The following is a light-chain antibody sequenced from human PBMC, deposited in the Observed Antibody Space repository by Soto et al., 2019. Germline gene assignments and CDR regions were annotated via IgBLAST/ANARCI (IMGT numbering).Light chain of an antibody. V-gene: IGKV3-11*01. CDR3: QQRSNWPQLT. Sequence: EIVLTQSPATLSLSPGERATLSCRASQSVSSYLAWYQQKPGQAPRLLIYDASNMATGIPARFSGSGSGTDFTLTISSLEPEDVAVYYCQQRSNWPQLTFGGGTKVEIK. CDR1: QSVSSY. J-gene: IGKJ4*01. CDR2: DAS.